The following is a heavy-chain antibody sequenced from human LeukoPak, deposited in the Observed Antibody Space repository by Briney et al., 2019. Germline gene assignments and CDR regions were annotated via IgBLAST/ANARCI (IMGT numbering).Heavy chain of an antibody. CDR3: ARDRDYSSGWGHFDY. V-gene: IGHV1-2*02. CDR1: GYTFTGYY. D-gene: IGHD6-19*01. J-gene: IGHJ4*02. CDR2: INPNSGGT. Sequence: ASVKVSCKASGYTFTGYYMHWVRQAPGQGLEWMGWINPNSGGTNYAQKFQGRVTMTRDTSISTAYMELSRLRSDDTAVYYCARDRDYSSGWGHFDYWGQGTLVTVSS.